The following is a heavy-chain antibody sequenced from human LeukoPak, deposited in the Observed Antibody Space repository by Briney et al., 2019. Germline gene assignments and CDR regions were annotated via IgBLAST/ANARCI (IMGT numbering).Heavy chain of an antibody. CDR3: ARGYEPNDAFDI. Sequence: SETLSLTCTVSGGSISSYYWSWIRQPPGKGLEWIGYIYYSGSTNCNPSLKSRVTISVDTSKNQFSLKLSSVTAADTAVYYCARGYEPNDAFDIWGQGTMVTVSS. J-gene: IGHJ3*02. D-gene: IGHD5-12*01. V-gene: IGHV4-59*01. CDR1: GGSISSYY. CDR2: IYYSGST.